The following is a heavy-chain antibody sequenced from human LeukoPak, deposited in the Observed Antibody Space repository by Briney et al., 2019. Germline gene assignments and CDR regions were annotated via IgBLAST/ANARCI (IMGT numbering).Heavy chain of an antibody. CDR3: ARGDRYYYDPPEYNWFDP. J-gene: IGHJ5*02. V-gene: IGHV1-2*02. CDR1: GYTFTGDY. CDR2: INPNSGGT. D-gene: IGHD3-22*01. Sequence: ASVKVSCKASGYTFTGDYMHWVRQAPGQGLEWMGWINPNSGGTKYAQKFQGRVTMTRDTSISTAYMELSRLRSDDTAVYYCARGDRYYYDPPEYNWFDPWGQGTLVTVSS.